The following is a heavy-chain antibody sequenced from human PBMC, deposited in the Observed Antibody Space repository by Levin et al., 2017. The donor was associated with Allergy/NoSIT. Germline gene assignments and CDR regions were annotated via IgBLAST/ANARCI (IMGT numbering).Heavy chain of an antibody. D-gene: IGHD2-21*02. CDR3: ARGCDGACYGTH. CDR1: GFTFSSYW. Sequence: PSSETLSLTCAASGFTFSSYWMHWVRQVPGKGLVWVSRINTDGSSTNYADSVKGRFTVSRDNARNTLYLQLNGLRAEDTAIYYCARGCDGACYGTHWGQGALVTVSS. J-gene: IGHJ4*02. V-gene: IGHV3-74*01. CDR2: INTDGSST.